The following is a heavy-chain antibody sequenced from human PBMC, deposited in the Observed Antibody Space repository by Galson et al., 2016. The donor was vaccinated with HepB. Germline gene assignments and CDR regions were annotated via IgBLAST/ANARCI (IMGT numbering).Heavy chain of an antibody. V-gene: IGHV1-2*02. CDR2: INPSSGDT. Sequence: SVKVSCKVSGYTFTGYYIHWVRQAPGQGPEWMGWINPSSGDTNYPQRFRGRVTMTRDTSSSTTYMELSRLRSDDTAVYYCARDFLRGGWNLFDYWGQGALVTVSS. J-gene: IGHJ4*02. CDR3: ARDFLRGGWNLFDY. CDR1: GYTFTGYY. D-gene: IGHD1-7*01.